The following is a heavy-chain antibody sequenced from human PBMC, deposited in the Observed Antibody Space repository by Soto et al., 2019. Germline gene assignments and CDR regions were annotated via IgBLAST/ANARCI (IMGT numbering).Heavy chain of an antibody. V-gene: IGHV5-10-1*01. CDR3: ARQGLAATYYDALDV. J-gene: IGHJ6*02. D-gene: IGHD2-15*01. Sequence: GGSLMIPRHGSWCRFKSYWISWVRQMPGKGLEWVGRIYPSDSNTDYSPSFHDHVTNSASISLNTAYLQRDSLKAWGTARDYCARQGLAATYYDALDVWGQGTTVTVSS. CDR2: IYPSDSNT. CDR1: WCRFKSYW.